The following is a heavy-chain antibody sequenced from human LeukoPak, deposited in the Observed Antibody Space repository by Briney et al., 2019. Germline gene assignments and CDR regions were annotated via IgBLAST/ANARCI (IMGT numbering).Heavy chain of an antibody. CDR1: GGSISTYY. CDR2: ISHGEST. V-gene: IGHV4-59*08. J-gene: IGHJ6*03. Sequence: PSETLSLTCTVSGGSISTYYWSWIRQPPGKGLEWIGYISHGESTNYNPSLKSRVTISVDTSKNQFSLKLGFVTAADTAIYYCARQGYYYYMDVWGKGTTVTVSS. CDR3: ARQGYYYYMDV.